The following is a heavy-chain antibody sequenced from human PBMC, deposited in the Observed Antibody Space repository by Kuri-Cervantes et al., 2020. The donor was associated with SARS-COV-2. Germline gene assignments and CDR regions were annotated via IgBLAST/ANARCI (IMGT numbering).Heavy chain of an antibody. J-gene: IGHJ5*02. Sequence: GESLKISCAASGFTFSGSAMHWVRQASGKGLEWVCRIRSKANSYATAYAASVKGRFTISRDDSKNTAYLQMNSLKTEDTAVYYCTMGDWFDPWGQGTLVTVSS. CDR1: GFTFSGSA. CDR3: TMGDWFDP. D-gene: IGHD3-16*01. V-gene: IGHV3-73*01. CDR2: IRSKANSYAT.